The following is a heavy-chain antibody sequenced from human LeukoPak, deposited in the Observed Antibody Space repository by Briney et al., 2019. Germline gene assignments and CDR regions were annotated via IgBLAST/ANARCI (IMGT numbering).Heavy chain of an antibody. V-gene: IGHV3-23*01. D-gene: IGHD3-3*01. Sequence: GGSLRLSCSAFGFAFSSYGMSWVRQAPGKGLEWVSDISGSGSNTDYAESVKGRFSISRDNSKNTLYLQMNSVRAEDTAIYYCAKRRFLEWAYKLSSHSWGQGTLVTVSS. CDR3: AKRRFLEWAYKLSSHS. CDR2: ISGSGSNT. J-gene: IGHJ4*02. CDR1: GFAFSSYG.